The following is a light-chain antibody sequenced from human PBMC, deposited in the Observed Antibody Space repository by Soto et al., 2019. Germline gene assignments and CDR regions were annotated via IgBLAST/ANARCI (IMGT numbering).Light chain of an antibody. CDR1: SSDVGGYNY. V-gene: IGLV2-11*01. J-gene: IGLJ3*02. CDR2: DVS. Sequence: QSALTQPRSVSGSPGQSVTISCTGTSSDVGGYNYVSWYQQHPGKAPKLMIYDVSKRPSGVPDPFSGSKPGNTASLTISGLQAEDEADYYCCSYAGSYTWVFGGGTKLTVL. CDR3: CSYAGSYTWV.